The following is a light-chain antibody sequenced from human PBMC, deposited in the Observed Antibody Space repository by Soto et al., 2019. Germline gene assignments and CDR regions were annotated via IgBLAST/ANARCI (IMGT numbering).Light chain of an antibody. Sequence: DIQMTQSPSSLSASVGDRVTIACQASQDISKYLNWYQFRPGQAPKLLIYDASNLETGVPSRFSGSRSGTHFSLTITSLQPEDVATYYCQQYDNLLALTFGGGTKVQIK. CDR2: DAS. CDR1: QDISKY. V-gene: IGKV1-33*01. CDR3: QQYDNLLALT. J-gene: IGKJ4*01.